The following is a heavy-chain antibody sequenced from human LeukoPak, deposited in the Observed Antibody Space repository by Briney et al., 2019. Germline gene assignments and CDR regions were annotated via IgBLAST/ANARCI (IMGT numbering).Heavy chain of an antibody. D-gene: IGHD5-24*01. J-gene: IGHJ4*02. CDR3: ARQVEMATTYFDY. V-gene: IGHV4-59*08. CDR1: GGSISSYY. Sequence: SETLSLTCTVSGGSISSYYWSWIRQPPGKGLEWIGYIYYRGSTNYNPSLKSRVTISVDTSKNQFSLKLSSVTAADTAVYYCARQVEMATTYFDYWGQGTLVTVSS. CDR2: IYYRGST.